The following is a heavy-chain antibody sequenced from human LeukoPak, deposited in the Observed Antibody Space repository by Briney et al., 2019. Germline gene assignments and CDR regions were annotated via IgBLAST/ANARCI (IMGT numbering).Heavy chain of an antibody. D-gene: IGHD3-22*01. CDR2: IIPIFGTA. CDR3: ARDEYYYDSSGYYYEAFDI. Sequence: GASVKVSCKASGGTFSSYAISWVRQAPGQGLEWMGGIIPIFGTANYAQKFQGRVTITADESTSTAYMELSSLRSEDTAVYYCARDEYYYDSSGYYYEAFDIWGQGTMVTVSS. CDR1: GGTFSSYA. J-gene: IGHJ3*02. V-gene: IGHV1-69*13.